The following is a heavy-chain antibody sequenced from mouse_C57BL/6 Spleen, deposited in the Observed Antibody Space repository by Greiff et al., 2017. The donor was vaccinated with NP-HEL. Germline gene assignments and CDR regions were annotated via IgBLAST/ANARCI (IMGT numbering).Heavy chain of an antibody. Sequence: VQLQQSGPGLVQPSQSLSITCTVSGFSLTSYGVHWVRQSPGKGLEWLGVIWSGGSTDYNAAFISRLSISKDISKSQVFFKMNSLQADDTAIYYCASYGNYGGDAMDYWGQGTSVTVSS. CDR1: GFSLTSYG. J-gene: IGHJ4*01. V-gene: IGHV2-2*01. D-gene: IGHD2-1*01. CDR3: ASYGNYGGDAMDY. CDR2: IWSGGST.